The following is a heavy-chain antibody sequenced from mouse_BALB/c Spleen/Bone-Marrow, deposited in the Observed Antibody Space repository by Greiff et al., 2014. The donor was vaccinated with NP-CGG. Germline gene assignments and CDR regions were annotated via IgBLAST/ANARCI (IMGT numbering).Heavy chain of an antibody. J-gene: IGHJ3*01. D-gene: IGHD2-4*01. CDR1: GFYIKDTY. V-gene: IGHV14-3*02. Sequence: EVQLQQSGAVLVKPGASVKLSCTASGFYIKDTYMHWVKQRPEQGLEWIGRIDPSDGNTKLDPKFQGKATLTADTSSNTAYLQLSILTSEDTAVYYWVVYYDEGFAYWGQGTPVTVSS. CDR2: IDPSDGNT. CDR3: VVYYDEGFAY.